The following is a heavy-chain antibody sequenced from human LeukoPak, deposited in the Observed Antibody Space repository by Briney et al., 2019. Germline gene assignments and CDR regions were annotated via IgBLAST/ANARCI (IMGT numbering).Heavy chain of an antibody. Sequence: GGSLRLSCAASGFTFSSHAMHWVRQAPGKGLEWVAIISYDGSNKYYADSVKGRFTISRDNSKNTLYLDMNSLRPEDTAVYYCARGGSGSYYYYLYYMDVWGKGTTVTVSS. CDR3: ARGGSGSYYYYLYYMDV. CDR1: GFTFSSHA. V-gene: IGHV3-30-3*01. J-gene: IGHJ6*03. CDR2: ISYDGSNK. D-gene: IGHD5-12*01.